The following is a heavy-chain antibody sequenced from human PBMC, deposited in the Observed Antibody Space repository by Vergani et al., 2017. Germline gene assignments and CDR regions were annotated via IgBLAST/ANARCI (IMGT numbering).Heavy chain of an antibody. Sequence: EVQLVQSGAEVKKPGESLKISCKGSGYSFTSYWIGWVRQMPGQGLEWMGIIYPGESDTRYSPSFQGQVTIAADKSISTAYLQWSSRKASDTAMYYCARGRIQLDCGFDPWGQGTLVTVSS. CDR2: IYPGESDT. CDR3: ARGRIQLDCGFDP. V-gene: IGHV5-51*01. D-gene: IGHD5-18*01. J-gene: IGHJ5*02. CDR1: GYSFTSYW.